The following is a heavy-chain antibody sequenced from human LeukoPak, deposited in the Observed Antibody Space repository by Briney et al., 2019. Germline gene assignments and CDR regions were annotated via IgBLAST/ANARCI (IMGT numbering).Heavy chain of an antibody. CDR3: ARRGSGWAYNWFDP. V-gene: IGHV1-2*02. J-gene: IGHJ5*02. Sequence: ASVKVSCKASGYTFTGYYMHWVRQAPGQGLEWMGWINPNSGDINYAQKLQGRVTMTTDTSTSTAYMELRSLRSDDTAVYYCARRGSGWAYNWFDPWGQETLVTVSS. CDR2: INPNSGDI. CDR1: GYTFTGYY. D-gene: IGHD6-19*01.